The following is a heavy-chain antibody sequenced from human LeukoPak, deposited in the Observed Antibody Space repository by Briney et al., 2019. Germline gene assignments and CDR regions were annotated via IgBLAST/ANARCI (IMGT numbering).Heavy chain of an antibody. J-gene: IGHJ3*02. CDR1: GYSFTSYW. CDR3: ARLNDGFDI. V-gene: IGHV5-51*01. Sequence: GESLKISCKGSGYSFTSYWIAWVRQMPGKGLQWMGIIDPGDSETRYSPSFQGQVTITADKSISTAYLQWSSLKASDTAMYYCARLNDGFDIWGQGAMVIVSS. CDR2: IDPGDSET.